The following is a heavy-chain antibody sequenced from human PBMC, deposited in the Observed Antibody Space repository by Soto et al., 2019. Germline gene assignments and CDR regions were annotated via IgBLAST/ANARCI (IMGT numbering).Heavy chain of an antibody. Sequence: GGSLRLSCAASGLIFSNYKMHWVRQAPGKGLVWVSRINTDGSITDYADSVKGRFTVSRDNAKNTMYLQMNSLTADDTAVYYCARDTNGLHYWGQGTLGTVSS. J-gene: IGHJ4*02. CDR1: GLIFSNYK. D-gene: IGHD2-8*01. V-gene: IGHV3-74*01. CDR3: ARDTNGLHY. CDR2: INTDGSIT.